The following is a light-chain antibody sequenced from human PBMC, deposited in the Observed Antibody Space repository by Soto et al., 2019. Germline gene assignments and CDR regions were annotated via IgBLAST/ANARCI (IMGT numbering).Light chain of an antibody. CDR3: CSHAGSFTLG. Sequence: QSALTQPRSVSGSHGQSVTISCTGPRRDVGGYNYVSWYQKYPGKAPRLMIYDVSKRPSGVPDRFSGSKSGNTASLTLSGLQAEDEADYYCCSHAGSFTLGFGGGPTLTVL. V-gene: IGLV2-11*01. J-gene: IGLJ2*01. CDR2: DVS. CDR1: RRDVGGYNY.